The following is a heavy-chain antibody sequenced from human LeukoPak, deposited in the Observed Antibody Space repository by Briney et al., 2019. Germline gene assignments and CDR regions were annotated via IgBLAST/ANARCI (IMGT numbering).Heavy chain of an antibody. CDR3: ASWTSSSSNY. D-gene: IGHD6-6*01. CDR1: GFTFSSYS. V-gene: IGHV3-7*01. CDR2: IKQDGSEK. Sequence: GGSLRLSCAASGFTFSSYSMNWVRQAPGKGLEWVANIKQDGSEKYYVDSVKGRFTISRDNAKNSLYLQMNSLRAEDTAVYYCASWTSSSSNYWGQGTLVTVSS. J-gene: IGHJ4*02.